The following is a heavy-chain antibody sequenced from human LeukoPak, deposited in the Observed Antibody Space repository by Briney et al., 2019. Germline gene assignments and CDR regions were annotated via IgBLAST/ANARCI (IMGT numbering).Heavy chain of an antibody. V-gene: IGHV4-34*01. D-gene: IGHD6-13*01. Sequence: SETLSLTCAVYGGSFSGYYWSWIRQPPGKGREWIGEINHSGSTNYNPSLKSRVTISVDTSKNQFSLKLSSVTAADTAVYYCARVGRWYSSSWYNYYYYYMDVWGKGTTVTISS. CDR3: ARVGRWYSSSWYNYYYYYMDV. CDR2: INHSGST. J-gene: IGHJ6*03. CDR1: GGSFSGYY.